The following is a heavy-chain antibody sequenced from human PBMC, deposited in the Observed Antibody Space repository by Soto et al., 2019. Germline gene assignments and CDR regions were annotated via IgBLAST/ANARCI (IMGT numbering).Heavy chain of an antibody. V-gene: IGHV4-30-4*01. Sequence: LXLTCTVSAGSMIRGDYYWVLMPQPPGKGLEWIGYIYYSGSTYYNPSLKSRVTISVDTSKNQFSLKLSSVTAADTAVYYCARDISADYYYYGMDVWGQGTTVTVSS. CDR1: AGSMIRGDYY. J-gene: IGHJ6*02. CDR3: ARDISADYYYYGMDV. CDR2: IYYSGST. D-gene: IGHD6-25*01.